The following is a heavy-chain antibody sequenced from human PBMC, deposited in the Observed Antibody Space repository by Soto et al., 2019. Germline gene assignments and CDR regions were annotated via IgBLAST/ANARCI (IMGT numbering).Heavy chain of an antibody. V-gene: IGHV3-21*01. CDR3: ARDLGEVSAL. D-gene: IGHD3-10*01. J-gene: IGHJ4*02. CDR2: ISSSSHYI. CDR1: GFRFSGST. Sequence: GGSLRLSCVASGFRFSGSTMNWVRQAPGKGLNWVSSISSSSHYIYYADSLKGRFTISRDNAKNSLFLQMNSLRAEDTAVYYCARDLGEVSALWGQGSLVTVSS.